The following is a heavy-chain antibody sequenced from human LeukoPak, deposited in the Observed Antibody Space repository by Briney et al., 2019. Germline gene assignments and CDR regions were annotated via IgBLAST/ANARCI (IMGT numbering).Heavy chain of an antibody. CDR1: GFTFSSYL. CDR3: ARDLDYKLDY. CDR2: INTDGSTT. Sequence: GGSLRLSCAASGFTFSSYLMHWVRQAPGKGLVWVSRINTDGSTTNCADSVKGRFTISRDNAKNTLYLQMNSLRVEDTAVYYCARDLDYKLDYWGQGTLVTVSS. V-gene: IGHV3-74*01. D-gene: IGHD4/OR15-4a*01. J-gene: IGHJ4*02.